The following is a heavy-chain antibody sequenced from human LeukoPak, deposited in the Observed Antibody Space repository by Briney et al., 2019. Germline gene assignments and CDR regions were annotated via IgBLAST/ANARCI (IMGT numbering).Heavy chain of an antibody. CDR1: GFTFSSFA. CDR2: ISGSGGST. J-gene: IGHJ4*02. V-gene: IGHV3-23*01. Sequence: GGSLRLSCAASGFTFSSFAMSWVRQAPGKGLEWVSAISGSGGSTYYADSVKGRFTISRDNSKNTLYLQMNSLRAEDTAVYDCAKDRHDILTGSDYWGQGTLVTVSS. CDR3: AKDRHDILTGSDY. D-gene: IGHD3-9*01.